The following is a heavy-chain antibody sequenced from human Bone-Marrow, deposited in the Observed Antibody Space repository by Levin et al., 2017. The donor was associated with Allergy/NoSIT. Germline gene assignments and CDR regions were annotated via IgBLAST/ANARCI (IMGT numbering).Heavy chain of an antibody. V-gene: IGHV3-48*01. CDR1: GFALRSYS. Sequence: PAASVKVSCVASGFALRSYSMSWVRQAPGKGLEWVSYISRESHTIYYADSVKGRFTIFRDNSKNTLYLQMNTLRAEDTAVYYCAKARGVTYGDYFFDYWGQGTLVTVSS. CDR2: ISRESHTI. J-gene: IGHJ4*02. D-gene: IGHD4-17*01. CDR3: AKARGVTYGDYFFDY.